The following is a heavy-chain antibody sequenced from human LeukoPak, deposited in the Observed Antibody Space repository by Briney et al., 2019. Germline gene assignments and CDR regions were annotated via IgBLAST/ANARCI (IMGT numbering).Heavy chain of an antibody. D-gene: IGHD3-3*01. CDR3: ALSRNDFWSGYYIG. CDR1: GYTFTSYG. CDR2: ISAYNGNT. Sequence: GASVKVSCKASGYTFTSYGISWVRQAPGQGLEWMGWISAYNGNTNYAQKLQGRVTMTTDTSTSTAYMELRSLRSDDTAVYYCALSRNDFWSGYYIGWGQGTLVTVSS. J-gene: IGHJ4*02. V-gene: IGHV1-18*01.